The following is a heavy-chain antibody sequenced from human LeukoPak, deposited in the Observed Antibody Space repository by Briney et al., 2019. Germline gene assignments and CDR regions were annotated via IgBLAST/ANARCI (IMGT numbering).Heavy chain of an antibody. J-gene: IGHJ4*02. CDR1: GGSISSSSYY. CDR2: IYYSGST. D-gene: IGHD6-19*01. Sequence: PSETLSLTCTVSGGSISSSSYYWGWIRQPPGKGLDWIGSIYYSGSTYYNPSLKSRVTISVDTSKNQFSLKLSSVTAADTAVYYCARSVYSSGWYDYWGQGTLVTVSS. CDR3: ARSVYSSGWYDY. V-gene: IGHV4-39*07.